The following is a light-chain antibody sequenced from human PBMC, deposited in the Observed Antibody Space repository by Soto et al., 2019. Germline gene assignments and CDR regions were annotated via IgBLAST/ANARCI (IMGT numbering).Light chain of an antibody. J-gene: IGKJ1*01. V-gene: IGKV3-20*01. CDR1: QSLGINS. Sequence: EIVLTQSPGTLSLSPWERATLSCRASQSLGINSLAWYQQKPGQAPRLFIYATSGRATGIPDRFSGSGSGTDFTLTISRLEPEDFAVYYCQQYDTSPPTFGQGTKVDIK. CDR3: QQYDTSPPT. CDR2: ATS.